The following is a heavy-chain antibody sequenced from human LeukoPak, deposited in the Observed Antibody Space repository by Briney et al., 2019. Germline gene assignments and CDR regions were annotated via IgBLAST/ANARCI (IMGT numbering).Heavy chain of an antibody. J-gene: IGHJ4*02. Sequence: GASLKVSCKASGYTFTDYYMHWVRQAPGQGLEWMGWINANRGGANYAQRFQGRVTMTRDTSITTAYMELTRLRSDDTAVYYCARGRDSGSRTYYFDYWGQGALVTVSS. CDR3: ARGRDSGSRTYYFDY. D-gene: IGHD1-26*01. CDR1: GYTFTDYY. V-gene: IGHV1-2*02. CDR2: INANRGGA.